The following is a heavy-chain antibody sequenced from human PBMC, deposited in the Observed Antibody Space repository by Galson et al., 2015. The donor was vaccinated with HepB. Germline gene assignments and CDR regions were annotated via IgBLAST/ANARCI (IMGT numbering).Heavy chain of an antibody. Sequence: ETLSLTCTVSGGSISSSSYYWGWIRQPPGKGLEWIGSIYYSGSTYYNPSLKSRVTISVDTSKNQFSLKLSSVTAADTAVYYCASQGDSSAQPGDFQHWGQGTLVTVSS. CDR1: GGSISSSSYY. J-gene: IGHJ1*01. D-gene: IGHD6-19*01. V-gene: IGHV4-39*01. CDR3: ASQGDSSAQPGDFQH. CDR2: IYYSGST.